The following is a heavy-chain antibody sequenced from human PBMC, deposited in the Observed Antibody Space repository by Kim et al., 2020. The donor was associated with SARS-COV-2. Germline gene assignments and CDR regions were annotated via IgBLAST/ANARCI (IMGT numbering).Heavy chain of an antibody. CDR1: GYTFSNYG. J-gene: IGHJ5*01. D-gene: IGHD1-26*01. V-gene: IGHV1-18*04. Sequence: ASVKVSCKASGYTFSNYGITWVRQAPGRGLEWMGWISAYNGHTDFAQKLQGRVTMTTDTSTSTAYMELTSLRSDDTAVYYCARVERTYYRGFDSWGQGTLVTVSS. CDR2: ISAYNGHT. CDR3: ARVERTYYRGFDS.